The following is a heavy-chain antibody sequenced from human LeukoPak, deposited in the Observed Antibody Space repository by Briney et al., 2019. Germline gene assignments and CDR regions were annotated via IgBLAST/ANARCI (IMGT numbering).Heavy chain of an antibody. J-gene: IGHJ4*02. CDR3: AKPHYSGSGSYSREDY. D-gene: IGHD3-10*01. CDR1: GFTFSSYA. CDR2: ISGSGADT. V-gene: IGHV3-23*01. Sequence: GGSLRLSCAASGFTFSSYAMTWVRQAPGKGLECVSAISGSGADTYYADSVKGRFTISRDNSKITVYLQMNSLRAEDTAVYYCAKPHYSGSGSYSREDYWGQGTLVTVSS.